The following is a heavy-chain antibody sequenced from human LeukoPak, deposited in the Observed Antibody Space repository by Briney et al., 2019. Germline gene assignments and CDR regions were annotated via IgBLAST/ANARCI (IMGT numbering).Heavy chain of an antibody. CDR3: ARLSRPYYDILTGYFDY. CDR2: IYTSGST. Sequence: PSETLSLTCTVSGYSISSYYWSWIRQPAGKGLEWIGRIYTSGSTNYNPSLKSRVTMSVDTSKNQFSLKLSSVTAADTAVYYCARLSRPYYDILTGYFDYWGQGTLVTVSS. J-gene: IGHJ4*02. D-gene: IGHD3-9*01. CDR1: GYSISSYY. V-gene: IGHV4-4*07.